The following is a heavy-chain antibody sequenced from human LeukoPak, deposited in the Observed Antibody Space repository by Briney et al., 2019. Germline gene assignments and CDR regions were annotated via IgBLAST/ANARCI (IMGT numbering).Heavy chain of an antibody. CDR2: ISRSGGSI. J-gene: IGHJ3*02. D-gene: IGHD2-2*01. Sequence: KPGGSLRLSCAASEFPFSSHSMNWVRQAPGKGLEGVSSISRSGGSIYYADSLKGRFTISRHSAKNPLYMQMNGLRAEDTCVYFCARSLKVSAAFDVFDIWGQGTMVTVSS. V-gene: IGHV3-21*01. CDR1: EFPFSSHS. CDR3: ARSLKVSAAFDVFDI.